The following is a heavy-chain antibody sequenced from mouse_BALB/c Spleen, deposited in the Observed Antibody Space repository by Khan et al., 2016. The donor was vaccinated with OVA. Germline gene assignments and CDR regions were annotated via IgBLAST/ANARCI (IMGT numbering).Heavy chain of an antibody. CDR2: IWPGGST. Sequence: VQLKESGPGLVAPYQSLPTLSPVPGFPLPTYGLPWVPHPPGKGLGWLGIIWPGGSTNYNSALMSRLSISKDNSKSQVFLKMNSLQTDDTAMYYCARDTTATPYWGQGTLVTVSA. CDR3: ARDTTATPY. V-gene: IGHV2-9*02. J-gene: IGHJ3*01. D-gene: IGHD1-2*01. CDR1: GFPLPTYG.